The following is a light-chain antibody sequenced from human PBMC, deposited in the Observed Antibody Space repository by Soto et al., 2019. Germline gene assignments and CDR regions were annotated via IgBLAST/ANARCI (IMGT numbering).Light chain of an antibody. CDR1: SSDIGSYNL. CDR2: EAY. CDR3: SSYAGSRTYVV. J-gene: IGLJ2*01. Sequence: QSALTQPASVSGSPGQSITISCTGSSSDIGSYNLVSWYQKEPGKAPKLVIYEAYKSPSGVSARFSGSKSGNTASLTISGLQAEDEADYYCSSYAGSRTYVVFGGGTQLTVL. V-gene: IGLV2-23*01.